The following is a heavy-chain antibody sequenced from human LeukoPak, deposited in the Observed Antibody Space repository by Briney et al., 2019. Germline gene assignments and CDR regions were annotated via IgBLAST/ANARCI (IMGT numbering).Heavy chain of an antibody. D-gene: IGHD6-6*01. CDR2: IIPIFGTA. Sequence: ASVKVSCKASGGTFSSYAISWVRQAPGQGLEWMGGIIPIFGTANYAQKFQGRVTITADESTSTAYMELSSLRSEDTAVYYCARDGPYSTSSTHPPWGQGTLVTVSS. CDR3: ARDGPYSTSSTHPP. CDR1: GGTFSSYA. V-gene: IGHV1-69*13. J-gene: IGHJ5*02.